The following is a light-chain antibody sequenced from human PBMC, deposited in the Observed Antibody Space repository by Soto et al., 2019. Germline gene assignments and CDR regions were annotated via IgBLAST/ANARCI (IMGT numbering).Light chain of an antibody. V-gene: IGKV1-27*01. CDR3: QKYNSTPLT. Sequence: DIQMTQSPSSLSASVGDRVTITCRAGQGLSNSLAWFQQNPGKVPKLMIYAASTLQSGGPSRFSGSGSGTDFTLTISSLQPEDVATYFCQKYNSTPLTFGGGTKVDLK. J-gene: IGKJ4*01. CDR1: QGLSNS. CDR2: AAS.